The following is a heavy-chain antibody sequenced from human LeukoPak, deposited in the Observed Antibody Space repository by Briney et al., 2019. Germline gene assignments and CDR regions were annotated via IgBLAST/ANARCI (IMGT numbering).Heavy chain of an antibody. CDR1: GFTFGSYG. CDR3: ARDVGATTYNWFDP. CDR2: IWYDGSNK. J-gene: IGHJ5*02. V-gene: IGHV3-33*01. Sequence: GGSLTLSCAASGFTFGSYGMHWVRQAPGKGLEWVAVIWYDGSNKYYADSVKGRFTISRDSAKNSLYLQMNSLRAEDTAVYYCARDVGATTYNWFDPWGQGTLVTVSS. D-gene: IGHD1-26*01.